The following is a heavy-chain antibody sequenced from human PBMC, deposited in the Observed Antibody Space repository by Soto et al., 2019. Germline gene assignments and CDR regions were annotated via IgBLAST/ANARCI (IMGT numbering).Heavy chain of an antibody. J-gene: IGHJ4*02. Sequence: GGSLRLSCAGSGFTFSNFWMHWVRQAPGKGLVWVARINTDGSVTSHADSVKGRFTISRDNAKSTLYLQMNSLREEDSAMYYCARQTVLGATNYWGRGTLVTVSS. D-gene: IGHD1-26*01. CDR3: ARQTVLGATNY. V-gene: IGHV3-74*01. CDR2: INTDGSVT. CDR1: GFTFSNFW.